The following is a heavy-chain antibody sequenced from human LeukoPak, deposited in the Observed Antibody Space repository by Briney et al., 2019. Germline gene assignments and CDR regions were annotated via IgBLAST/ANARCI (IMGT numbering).Heavy chain of an antibody. CDR1: GFTFGSYA. Sequence: GRSLRLSCAASGFTFGSYAMHWVRQAPGKGLEWVAVISYDGSNKYYADSVKGRFTISRDNSKNTLYLQMNSLRAEDTAVYYCVRGIRYFDWLPRVLDYWGQGTLVTVSS. CDR3: VRGIRYFDWLPRVLDY. J-gene: IGHJ4*02. D-gene: IGHD3-9*01. CDR2: ISYDGSNK. V-gene: IGHV3-30*04.